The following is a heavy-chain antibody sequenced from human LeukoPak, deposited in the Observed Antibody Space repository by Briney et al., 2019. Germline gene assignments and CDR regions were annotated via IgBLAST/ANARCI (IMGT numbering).Heavy chain of an antibody. Sequence: GSLRLSCAASGFTFSSYWMSWVRQAPGKGLEWVANIKQDGSEKYYVDSVKGRFTISRDNAKNSLYLQMNSLRAEDTAVYYCARESWAYYYYYMDVWGKGTTVTVSS. D-gene: IGHD6-13*01. V-gene: IGHV3-7*01. J-gene: IGHJ6*03. CDR3: ARESWAYYYYYMDV. CDR1: GFTFSSYW. CDR2: IKQDGSEK.